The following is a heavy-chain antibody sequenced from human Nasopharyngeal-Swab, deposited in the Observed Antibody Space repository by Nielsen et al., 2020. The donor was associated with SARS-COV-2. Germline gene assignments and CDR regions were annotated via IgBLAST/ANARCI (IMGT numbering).Heavy chain of an antibody. Sequence: GESLKISCAASGFTFSDYYMSWIRQAPGKGLEWVSYISSSSSYTNYADSVKGRFTISRDNAKNSLYLQMNSLRAEDTAVYYCARDRRYYDSSGYYCEYFQHWGQGTLVTASS. V-gene: IGHV3-11*06. CDR2: ISSSSSYT. D-gene: IGHD3-22*01. CDR1: GFTFSDYY. CDR3: ARDRRYYDSSGYYCEYFQH. J-gene: IGHJ1*01.